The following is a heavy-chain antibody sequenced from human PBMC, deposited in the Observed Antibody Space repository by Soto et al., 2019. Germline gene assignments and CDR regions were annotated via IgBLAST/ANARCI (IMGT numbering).Heavy chain of an antibody. V-gene: IGHV3-33*01. D-gene: IGHD6-6*01. CDR2: FWYDGSNK. J-gene: IGHJ4*02. CDR1: GFTFSSYG. CDR3: ARDGGQLAFDY. Sequence: QVQLVESGGGVVQPGRSLRLSCAASGFTFSSYGMHWVRQAPGKGLEWVAVFWYDGSNKYYADSVKGRFTISRDNSKNTLYLQMNSLRAEDTAVYYCARDGGQLAFDYWGQGTLVTVSS.